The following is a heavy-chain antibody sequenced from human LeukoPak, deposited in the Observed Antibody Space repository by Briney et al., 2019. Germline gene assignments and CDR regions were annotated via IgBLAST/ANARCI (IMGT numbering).Heavy chain of an antibody. CDR1: GGSFSGYY. Sequence: KPSETLSLTCAVYGGSFSGYYWSWIRQPPGKGLEWIGEINHSGSTNYNPSLKSRVTISVDTSKNQFSPKLSSVTAADTAVYYCARGFNYDYVWGSYRPYYFDYRGQGTLVTVSS. CDR3: ARGFNYDYVWGSYRPYYFDY. D-gene: IGHD3-16*02. J-gene: IGHJ4*02. CDR2: INHSGST. V-gene: IGHV4-34*01.